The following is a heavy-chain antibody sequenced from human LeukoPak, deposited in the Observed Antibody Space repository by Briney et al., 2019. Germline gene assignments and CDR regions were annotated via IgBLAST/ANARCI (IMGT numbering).Heavy chain of an antibody. D-gene: IGHD3-16*02. CDR1: EFIFSSYS. V-gene: IGHV3-21*04. Sequence: GGSLRLSCAASEFIFSSYSMNWVRQAPGKGLEWVSSIGGSSTSIYYADSVKGRFTISRDNSKNTLYLQMNSLRAEDTAVYYCAKAIGESDDDYVWGSYRYPFDYWGQGTLVTVSS. CDR2: IGGSSTSI. CDR3: AKAIGESDDDYVWGSYRYPFDY. J-gene: IGHJ4*02.